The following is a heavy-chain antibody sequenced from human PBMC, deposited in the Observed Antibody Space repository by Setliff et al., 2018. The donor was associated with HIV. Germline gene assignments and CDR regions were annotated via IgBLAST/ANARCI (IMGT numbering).Heavy chain of an antibody. CDR3: ATDPTSRAYGSGSFGWLDP. D-gene: IGHD3-10*01. Sequence: EASVKVSCKASGYTFTSYDINWVRQATGQGLEWMGWMNPNSGNTGYAQKFQGRVTMTRDTSAKIAYMELSSLTSEDTDVYYCATDPTSRAYGSGSFGWLDPWCQGTLVTVSS. V-gene: IGHV1-8*01. CDR1: GYTFTSYD. J-gene: IGHJ5*02. CDR2: MNPNSGNT.